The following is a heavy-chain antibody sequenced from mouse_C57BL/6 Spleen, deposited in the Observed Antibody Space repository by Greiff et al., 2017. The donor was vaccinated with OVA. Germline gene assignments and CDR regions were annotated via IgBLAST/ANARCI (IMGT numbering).Heavy chain of an antibody. V-gene: IGHV1-82*01. CDR3: ASHYDSYAMDY. CDR1: GYAFSSSW. CDR2: IYPGDGDT. J-gene: IGHJ4*01. D-gene: IGHD2-4*01. Sequence: VQLQQSGPELVKPGASVKISCKASGYAFSSSWMNWVKQRPGKGLEWIGRIYPGDGDTNYNGKFKGKATLTADKSSSTAYMQLSSLTSEDSAVYFCASHYDSYAMDYWGQGTSVTVSS.